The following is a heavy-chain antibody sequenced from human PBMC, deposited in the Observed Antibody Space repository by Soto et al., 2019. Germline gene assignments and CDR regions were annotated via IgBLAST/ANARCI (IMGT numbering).Heavy chain of an antibody. CDR1: GGSVSSGSNY. CDR2: ISYSGTT. Sequence: QVQLRESGPGLVQASQTLSLVCTVSGGSVSSGSNYWSWIRQRQQGGLEWLGYISYSGTTYYNPSLKSRVTISEDTSTNQLSLNLKSVTAADTAGYYCARSIGSAAAGNSGGMDVWGQGTTVT. CDR3: ARSIGSAAAGNSGGMDV. V-gene: IGHV4-31*03. J-gene: IGHJ6*02. D-gene: IGHD6-13*01.